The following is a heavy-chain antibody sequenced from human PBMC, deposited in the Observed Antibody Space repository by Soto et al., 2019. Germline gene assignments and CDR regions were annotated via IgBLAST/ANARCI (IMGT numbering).Heavy chain of an antibody. CDR2: IYYSGST. CDR3: ARRGCSSTSCYKYYYYMDV. V-gene: IGHV4-59*08. Sequence: SETLSLTCTVSGGSISSYYWSWIRQPPGKGLEWIGYIYYSGSTNYNPSLKSRVTISVDTSKNQFSLKLSSVTAADTAVYYCARRGCSSTSCYKYYYYMDVWGKGTTVTVSS. D-gene: IGHD2-2*02. J-gene: IGHJ6*03. CDR1: GGSISSYY.